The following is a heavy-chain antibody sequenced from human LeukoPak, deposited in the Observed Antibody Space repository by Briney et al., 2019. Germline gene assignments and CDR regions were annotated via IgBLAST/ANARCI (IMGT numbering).Heavy chain of an antibody. D-gene: IGHD6-6*01. V-gene: IGHV3-23*01. J-gene: IGHJ4*02. CDR1: GFTFSSYA. CDR3: AKVRAARGYKQDYFDY. CDR2: ISGSGGST. Sequence: PGGSLRLSCAASGFTFSSYAMSWVRQAPGKGLEWVSAISGSGGSTYYADSVKGRFTISRDNSKNTLHLQMNSLRAEDTAVYYCAKVRAARGYKQDYFDYWGQGTLVTVSS.